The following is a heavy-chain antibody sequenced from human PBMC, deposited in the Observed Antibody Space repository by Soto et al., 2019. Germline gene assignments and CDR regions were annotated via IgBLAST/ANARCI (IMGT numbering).Heavy chain of an antibody. CDR3: ARDTDGLHY. V-gene: IGHV3-21*01. CDR1: GFNFNDHN. Sequence: GGSLRLSCAASGFNFNDHNMNWVRQAPGKGLEWVSCINPDSGYIYYSESVRGRFTISRDNAKNSLYLQMNSVRADDTAVYYCARDTDGLHYWGQGTLVTVSS. CDR2: INPDSGYI. J-gene: IGHJ4*02.